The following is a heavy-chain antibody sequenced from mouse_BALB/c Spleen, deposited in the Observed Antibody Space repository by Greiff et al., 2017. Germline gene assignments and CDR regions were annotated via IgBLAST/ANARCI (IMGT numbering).Heavy chain of an antibody. D-gene: IGHD1-2*01. J-gene: IGHJ1*01. V-gene: IGHV1S137*01. CDR1: GYTFTDYA. CDR3: ARGITTATYFDV. Sequence: QVQLQQSGAELVRPGVSVKISCKGSGYTFTDYAMLWVKQSHAKSLEWIGVISTYYGDASYNQKFKGKATMTVDKSSSTAYMELARLTSEDSAIYYCARGITTATYFDVWGAGTTVTVSS. CDR2: ISTYYGDA.